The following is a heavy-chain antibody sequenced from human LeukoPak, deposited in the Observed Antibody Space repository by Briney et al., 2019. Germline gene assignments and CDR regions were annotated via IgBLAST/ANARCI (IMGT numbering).Heavy chain of an antibody. CDR1: GYTFTGYY. J-gene: IGHJ5*02. CDR3: ARDSQRYYYDSSGYYWNWSDP. D-gene: IGHD3-22*01. CDR2: INPNTGDT. Sequence: ASVKVSCKASGYTFTGYYMHWVRQAPGQGLEWMGWINPNTGDTNYAQKFQGRVTMTRDTSISTAYMELSRLRSDDTAVYYCARDSQRYYYDSSGYYWNWSDPWGQGTLVTVSS. V-gene: IGHV1-2*02.